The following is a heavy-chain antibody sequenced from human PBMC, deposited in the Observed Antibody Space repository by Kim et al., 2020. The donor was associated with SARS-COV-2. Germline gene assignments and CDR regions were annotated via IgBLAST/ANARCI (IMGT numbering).Heavy chain of an antibody. V-gene: IGHV3-23*01. Sequence: GGSLRLSCAASGFTFSSYAMSWVRQAPGKGLEWVSAISGSGGSTYYADSVKGRFTISRDNSKNTLYLQMNSLRAEDTAVYYCAKDLGGSSLLIRSDWFDPWGQGTLVTVSS. J-gene: IGHJ5*02. D-gene: IGHD3-16*01. CDR2: ISGSGGST. CDR1: GFTFSSYA. CDR3: AKDLGGSSLLIRSDWFDP.